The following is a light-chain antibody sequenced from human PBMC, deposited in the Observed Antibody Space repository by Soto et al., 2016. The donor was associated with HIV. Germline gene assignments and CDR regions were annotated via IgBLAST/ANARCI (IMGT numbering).Light chain of an antibody. CDR2: DDS. Sequence: SYELTQAPSASVAPGKTARITCGGNNIGSKSVHWYQQKPGQAPVLVVYDDSDRPSGIPERFSGSNSGNTATLTISRVEVGDEADYYCQIWDSSSDHVVFGGGTKLTVL. CDR3: QIWDSSSDHVV. J-gene: IGLJ2*01. CDR1: NIGSKS. V-gene: IGLV3-21*03.